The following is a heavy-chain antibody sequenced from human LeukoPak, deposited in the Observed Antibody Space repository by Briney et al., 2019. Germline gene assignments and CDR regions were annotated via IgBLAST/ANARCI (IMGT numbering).Heavy chain of an antibody. J-gene: IGHJ4*02. D-gene: IGHD3-22*01. CDR2: INPNSGGT. V-gene: IGHV1-2*02. CDR1: GYTFTGYY. CDR3: ARDLPITMIVWLFVY. Sequence: ASVKVSCKASGYTFTGYYMHWVRQAPGQGLEWMGWINPNSGGTNYAQKFQGRVTMTRDTSISTAYMELSRLRSDDTAVYYCARDLPITMIVWLFVYWGQGTLVTVSS.